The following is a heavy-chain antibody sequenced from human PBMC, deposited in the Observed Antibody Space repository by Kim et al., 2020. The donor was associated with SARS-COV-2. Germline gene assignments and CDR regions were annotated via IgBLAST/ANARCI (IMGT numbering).Heavy chain of an antibody. V-gene: IGHV3-48*03. J-gene: IGHJ6*02. CDR2: GIPR. Sequence: GIPRCYATSVKGRFPISRDNAKNSLYLQMNSLRAEDTAVYYCARRGMDVWGQGTTVTVSS. CDR3: ARRGMDV.